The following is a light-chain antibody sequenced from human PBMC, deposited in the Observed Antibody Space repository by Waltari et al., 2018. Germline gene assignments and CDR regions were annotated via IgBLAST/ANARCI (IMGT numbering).Light chain of an antibody. CDR3: QQSFNTPRT. J-gene: IGKJ2*01. CDR2: SAS. CDR1: QSIAND. V-gene: IGKV1-39*01. Sequence: DIQMTQSPSSLSASVGDRVTITCRASQSIANDLNWYQQKPGKAPTLLIYSASTLLSGVPSRFSGSVSGTTFTLSISSLQPEDFATYFCQQSFNTPRTFGQGTRFEI.